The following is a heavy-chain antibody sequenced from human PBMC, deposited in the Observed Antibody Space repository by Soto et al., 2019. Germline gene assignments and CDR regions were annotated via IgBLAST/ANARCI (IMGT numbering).Heavy chain of an antibody. CDR1: GFTFSDYW. CDR2: IKEDGSQK. CDR3: ARDSVSANTDWTFRFDP. J-gene: IGHJ5*02. D-gene: IGHD6-19*01. Sequence: SCTASGFTFSDYWMSWVRKAPGKGLEWVANIKEDGSQKYYVDSVKGRFTISRDNSKNSLFLQMDSLRAEDTALYYCARDSVSANTDWTFRFDPWGQGTLVTVSS. V-gene: IGHV3-7*03.